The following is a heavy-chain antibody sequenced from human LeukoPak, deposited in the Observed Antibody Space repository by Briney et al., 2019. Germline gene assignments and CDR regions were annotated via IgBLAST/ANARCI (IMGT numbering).Heavy chain of an antibody. Sequence: ASVKVSCKASGYTFTNYGLNWVRQAPGQGLEWMGWINTNTGNPTYAQGFTGRFVFSLDTSVSTAYLQISSLKAEDTAVYYCARTAVAGPYIYYYYYMDVWGKGTTVTVSS. J-gene: IGHJ6*03. D-gene: IGHD6-19*01. CDR3: ARTAVAGPYIYYYYYMDV. CDR2: INTNTGNP. CDR1: GYTFTNYG. V-gene: IGHV7-4-1*02.